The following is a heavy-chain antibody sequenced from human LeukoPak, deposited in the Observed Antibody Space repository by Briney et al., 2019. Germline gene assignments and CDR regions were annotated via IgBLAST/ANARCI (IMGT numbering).Heavy chain of an antibody. V-gene: IGHV5-51*01. J-gene: IGHJ4*02. CDR2: IYPGDSDT. CDR3: ARSWDSGSQGPNVLIDY. CDR1: GYSFTSYW. D-gene: IGHD1-26*01. Sequence: GESLKISCKGSGYSFTSYWIGWVRQMPGKGLEWMGIIYPGDSDTRYSPSCQGQVTISVDKSISTAYLQWSSLKASDTAMYYCARSWDSGSQGPNVLIDYWGQGTLVIVSS.